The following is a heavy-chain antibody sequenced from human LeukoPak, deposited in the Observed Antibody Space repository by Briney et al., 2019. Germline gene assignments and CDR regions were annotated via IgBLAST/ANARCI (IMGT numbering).Heavy chain of an antibody. CDR2: VNPSGGST. Sequence: ASVTVSCTASGYSFTNYYIHWVRQAPGQGLEWMGIVNPSGGSTTYAQEFQGRVTMTRDTSTSTVYMDLSSLRSDDMAVYFCARGGRMTTVVTYYFDYWGQGTLVTVSS. D-gene: IGHD4-23*01. CDR3: ARGGRMTTVVTYYFDY. J-gene: IGHJ4*02. CDR1: GYSFTNYY. V-gene: IGHV1-46*01.